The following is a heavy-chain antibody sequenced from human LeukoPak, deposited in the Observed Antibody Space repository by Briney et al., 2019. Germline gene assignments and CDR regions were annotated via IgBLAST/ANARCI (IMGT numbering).Heavy chain of an antibody. CDR1: GFTFSSYW. V-gene: IGHV3-7*01. J-gene: IGHJ6*03. Sequence: GGSLRLSCAASGFTFSSYWMNWVRQAPGKRLEWVANIKQDGSEKYYVDSVKGRFTISRDNANNSLYLQMNSLRAEDTAVYYCARNYRTVRGVIQPPDHMDVWGKGTTVTISS. CDR3: ARNYRTVRGVIQPPDHMDV. CDR2: IKQDGSEK. D-gene: IGHD3-10*01.